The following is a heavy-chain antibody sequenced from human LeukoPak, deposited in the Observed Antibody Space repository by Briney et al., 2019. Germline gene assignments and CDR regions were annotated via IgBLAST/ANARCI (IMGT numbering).Heavy chain of an antibody. V-gene: IGHV1-8*02. CDR3: ARRWLPQYDAFDI. Sequence: ASVKVSCKASGYTFTGYYMHWVRQATGQGLEWMGWMNPNSGNTGYAQKFQGRVTMTRNTSISTAYMELSSLRSEDTAVYYCARRWLPQYDAFDIWGQGTMVTVSS. D-gene: IGHD6-19*01. CDR2: MNPNSGNT. J-gene: IGHJ3*02. CDR1: GYTFTGYY.